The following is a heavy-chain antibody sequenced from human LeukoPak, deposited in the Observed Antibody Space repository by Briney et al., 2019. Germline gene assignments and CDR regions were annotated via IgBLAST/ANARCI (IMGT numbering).Heavy chain of an antibody. Sequence: SQTLSLTCAISGDSVSSNSAAWSSIRQSPSRGLEWLGRTYYRSKWYNDYAVSVKSRITINADTSRNQFSLQLTSVIPEDTAVYYCARETAAAAYWYFDLWGRGALVTVSS. J-gene: IGHJ2*01. CDR2: TYYRSKWYN. CDR3: ARETAAAAYWYFDL. CDR1: GDSVSSNSAA. D-gene: IGHD6-13*01. V-gene: IGHV6-1*01.